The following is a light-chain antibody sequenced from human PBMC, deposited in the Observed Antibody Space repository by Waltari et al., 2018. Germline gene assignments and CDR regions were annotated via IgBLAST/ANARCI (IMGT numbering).Light chain of an antibody. CDR2: DVY. J-gene: IGLJ2*01. CDR1: SSAVGDYEY. CDR3: CSYVGASTFV. Sequence: QSALTQPRSVSGSPGQSVTISCTGASSAVGDYEYVSWYQQHPGKVPKLLIFDVYKRPSGVPDRFSGSKSGNTASLTISGLQPEDEADYHCCSYVGASTFVFGGGTKLTVL. V-gene: IGLV2-11*01.